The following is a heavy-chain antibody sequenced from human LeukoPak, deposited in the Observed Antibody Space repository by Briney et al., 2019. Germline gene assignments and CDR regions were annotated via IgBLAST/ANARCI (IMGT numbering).Heavy chain of an antibody. CDR2: IKQDGSEK. J-gene: IGHJ4*02. CDR3: ARRGTTVTTWGNYFDY. Sequence: PGGSLRLSCAASGCTFSSYWMSWVRQAPGKGLEWVANIKQDGSEKYYVDSVKGRFTISRDNAKNSLYLQMNSLRAEDTAVYYCARRGTTVTTWGNYFDYWGQGTLVTVSS. CDR1: GCTFSSYW. V-gene: IGHV3-7*01. D-gene: IGHD4-17*01.